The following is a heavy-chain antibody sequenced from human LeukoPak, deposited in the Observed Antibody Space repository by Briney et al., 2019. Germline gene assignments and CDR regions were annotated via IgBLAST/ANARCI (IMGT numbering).Heavy chain of an antibody. CDR1: GFTFSSYS. Sequence: GGSLRLSCAASGFTFSSYSMNWVRQAPGEGLEWVSSISSSSYIYYADSVKGRFTISRDNAKNSLYLQMNSLRAEDTAVYYCAREGGSNYFDYWGQGTLVTVSS. J-gene: IGHJ4*02. D-gene: IGHD1-26*01. CDR2: ISSSSYI. CDR3: AREGGSNYFDY. V-gene: IGHV3-21*01.